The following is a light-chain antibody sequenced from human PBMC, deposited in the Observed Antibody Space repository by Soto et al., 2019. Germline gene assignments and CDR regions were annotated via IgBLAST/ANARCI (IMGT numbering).Light chain of an antibody. CDR3: QKYNGVPWT. CDR2: AAS. CDR1: QGIRNY. J-gene: IGKJ1*01. Sequence: DIQMTQSPSSLSASVGDRVTISCRASQGIRNYLAWYQQKPGKAPSLLIHAASTLQSGVPSRFSGRGSGTDFTRTISSLQPEDVATYYCQKYNGVPWTFGQGTKVEIK. V-gene: IGKV1-27*01.